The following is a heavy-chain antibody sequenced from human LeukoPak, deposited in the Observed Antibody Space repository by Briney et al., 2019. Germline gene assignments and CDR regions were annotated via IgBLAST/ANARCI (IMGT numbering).Heavy chain of an antibody. CDR1: GFTSSSYA. D-gene: IGHD3-22*01. J-gene: IGHJ4*02. Sequence: GRSLSPSCAPSGFTSSSYAIHWVRPAPDKGLGWVAFIRYDGSKTTYTDSVTGRFTISRDNSKNTLYLQMSSLRAEDTAVYYCARSYYYDSSGYYSAPIYYFDYWGQGTLVTVSS. CDR2: IRYDGSKT. CDR3: ARSYYYDSSGYYSAPIYYFDY. V-gene: IGHV3-30*19.